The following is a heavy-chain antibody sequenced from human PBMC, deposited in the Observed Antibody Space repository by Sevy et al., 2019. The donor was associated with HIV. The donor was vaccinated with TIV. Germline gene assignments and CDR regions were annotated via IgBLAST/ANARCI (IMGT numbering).Heavy chain of an antibody. J-gene: IGHJ4*02. V-gene: IGHV4-59*01. D-gene: IGHD5-18*01. CDR2: IYYSGST. Sequence: SETLSLTCTVSGGSISSYYWSWIRQPPGKGLEWIGYIYYSGSTNYNPSLKSRVTISVDTSKNQFSLKLSSVTAADTAVYYCSRVSTAMGFDYWGQGTLVTVSS. CDR3: SRVSTAMGFDY. CDR1: GGSISSYY.